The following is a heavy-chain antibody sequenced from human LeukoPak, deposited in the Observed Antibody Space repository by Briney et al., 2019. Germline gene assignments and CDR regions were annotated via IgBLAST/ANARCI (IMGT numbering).Heavy chain of an antibody. CDR2: ISAFNGHT. CDR3: ARDSQIYYYMDV. Sequence: ASVKVSCKASGYTFTSYGISWVRQAPGQGLEWMGWISAFNGHTNSAQKFQGRATMTTDTSTSTAYMELRSLRSDDTAVYYCARDSQIYYYMDVWGKGTTVTVSS. J-gene: IGHJ6*03. CDR1: GYTFTSYG. V-gene: IGHV1-18*01.